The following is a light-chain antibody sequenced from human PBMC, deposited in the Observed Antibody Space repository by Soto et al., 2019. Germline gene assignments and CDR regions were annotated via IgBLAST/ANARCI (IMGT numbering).Light chain of an antibody. J-gene: IGKJ1*01. CDR2: GAS. Sequence: EIVLTQSPGTLSLSPGERATLSCRASQSVSSSYLAWYQQKPGQAPRLLIYGASSRATGIPDRFSGSGSGTDFTLTISRLEPEAFAVYYCQQYCSSPAWTFGQGTKVEIK. V-gene: IGKV3-20*01. CDR1: QSVSSSY. CDR3: QQYCSSPAWT.